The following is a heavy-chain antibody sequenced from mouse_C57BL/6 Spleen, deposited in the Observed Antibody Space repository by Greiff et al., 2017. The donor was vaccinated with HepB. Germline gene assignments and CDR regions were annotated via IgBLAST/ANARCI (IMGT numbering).Heavy chain of an antibody. CDR1: GYTFTDYY. CDR2: INPYNGGT. V-gene: IGHV1-19*01. CDR3: AREGRTGTSYFDY. Sequence: VQLQQSGPVLVKPGASVKMSCKASGYTFTDYYMNWVKQSHGKSLEWIGAINPYNGGTSYNQKFKGKATLTVDKSSSTAYMELNSLTSEDSAVYYCAREGRTGTSYFDYWGQGTTLTVSS. J-gene: IGHJ2*01. D-gene: IGHD4-1*01.